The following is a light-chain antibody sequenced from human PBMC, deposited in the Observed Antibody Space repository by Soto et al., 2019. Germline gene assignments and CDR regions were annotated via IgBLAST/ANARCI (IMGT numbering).Light chain of an antibody. J-gene: IGKJ3*01. Sequence: DIQMTQSPSSLSASVGDRVTITCQASQDIRNYLNWYQQKPGKAPKILIYGASNLETGVPSRFSGSGSGTDFTFTISSLQPEDIVTYYCQHHDYLPEFTFGPGTKVHIK. CDR3: QHHDYLPEFT. CDR1: QDIRNY. V-gene: IGKV1-33*01. CDR2: GAS.